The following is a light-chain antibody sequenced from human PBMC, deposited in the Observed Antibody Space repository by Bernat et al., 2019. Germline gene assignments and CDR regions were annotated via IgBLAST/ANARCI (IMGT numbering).Light chain of an antibody. CDR1: QSISSY. Sequence: DIQMTQSPSSLSASVGDRVTITCRASQSISSYLHWYQQKPGKAPKLLIYAASSLQSGVPSRFSGSGSGTDFTLTISSLQHEEFATYYCKQSYSTPPTFGQGTKVEIK. J-gene: IGKJ1*01. V-gene: IGKV1-39*01. CDR3: KQSYSTPPT. CDR2: AAS.